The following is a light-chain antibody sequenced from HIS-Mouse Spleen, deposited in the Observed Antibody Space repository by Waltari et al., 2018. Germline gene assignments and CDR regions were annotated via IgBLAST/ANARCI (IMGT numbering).Light chain of an antibody. V-gene: IGLV2-23*01. CDR1: SSHVGSYNL. CDR3: CSYAGSSTYV. CDR2: EGS. J-gene: IGLJ1*01. Sequence: QSALTQPASVAGSPGHSITISCTGTSSHVGSYNLVSWYQQHPGKAPKLMIYEGSKRPSGVSNRFSGSKSGNTASLTISGLQAEDEADYYCCSYAGSSTYVFGTGTKVTVL.